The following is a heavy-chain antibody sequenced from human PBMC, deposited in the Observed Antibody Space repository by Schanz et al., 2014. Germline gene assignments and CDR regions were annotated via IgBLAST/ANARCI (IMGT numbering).Heavy chain of an antibody. D-gene: IGHD3-16*01. CDR2: VWHDGINR. CDR3: VRLDVHDY. V-gene: IGHV3-33*01. Sequence: LVEPGGGVVQPRRSLRLSRAASGSPFRTPFMHWVRQAPGKGLEWVAVVWHDGINRYYADSVKGRFTISRDNSRKTLYLEMVSLKTEDTAVDYCVRLDVHDYWGQGTLVTVSA. CDR1: GSPFRTPF. J-gene: IGHJ4*02.